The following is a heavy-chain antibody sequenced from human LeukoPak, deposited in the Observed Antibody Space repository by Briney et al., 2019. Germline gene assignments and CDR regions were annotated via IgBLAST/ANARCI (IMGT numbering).Heavy chain of an antibody. D-gene: IGHD6-19*01. V-gene: IGHV4-4*07. CDR1: GGSISSYY. J-gene: IGHJ5*02. CDR3: ARDRAGGAVAASGRVYNWFDP. CDR2: IYTSGST. Sequence: TSSETLSLTCTVSGGSISSYYWSWIRQPAGKGLEWIGRIYTSGSTNYNPSLKSRVTMSVDTSKNQFSLKLSSVTAADTAVYYCARDRAGGAVAASGRVYNWFDPWGQGTLVTVSS.